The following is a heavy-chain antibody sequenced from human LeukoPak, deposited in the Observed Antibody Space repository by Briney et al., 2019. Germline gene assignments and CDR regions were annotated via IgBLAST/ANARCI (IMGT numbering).Heavy chain of an antibody. CDR2: ISGTGGST. CDR3: VRSITMFQY. CDR1: GFTFSTYA. V-gene: IGHV3-23*01. Sequence: PGGSLRLSCAASGFTFSTYAMTWVRQVPGKGLEWVSLISGTGGSTYYADSVKGRFTISRDNANNSISLQMNSLRVEDTALYYCVRSITMFQYWGQGTLVTVSS. J-gene: IGHJ1*01. D-gene: IGHD3-10*01.